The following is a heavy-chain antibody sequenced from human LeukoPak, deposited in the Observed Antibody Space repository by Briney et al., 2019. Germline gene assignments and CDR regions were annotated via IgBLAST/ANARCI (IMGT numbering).Heavy chain of an antibody. Sequence: PGGSLRLSCTASGLTFSSYAMSWVRLAPGKGLEWVSAISGSGGSTNYADSVKGRFTISRDNSKNTLYLQMNSLRAEDTAVYYCAKDSKVFFWSGYYPYWGQGTLVTVSS. CDR3: AKDSKVFFWSGYYPY. D-gene: IGHD3-3*01. CDR2: ISGSGGST. J-gene: IGHJ4*02. CDR1: GLTFSSYA. V-gene: IGHV3-23*01.